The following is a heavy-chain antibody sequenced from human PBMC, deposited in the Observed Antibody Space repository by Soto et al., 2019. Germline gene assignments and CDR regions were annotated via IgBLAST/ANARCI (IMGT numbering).Heavy chain of an antibody. CDR1: GGSISSGGYS. J-gene: IGHJ5*02. Sequence: RSLTCAVSGGSISSGGYSWSWIRQPPGKGLEWIGYIYHSGSTYYNPSLKSRVTISVDRSKNQFSLKLSSVTAADTAVYYCARTTVTTGWFDPWGQGTLVTVSS. CDR3: ARTTVTTGWFDP. D-gene: IGHD4-17*01. V-gene: IGHV4-30-2*01. CDR2: IYHSGST.